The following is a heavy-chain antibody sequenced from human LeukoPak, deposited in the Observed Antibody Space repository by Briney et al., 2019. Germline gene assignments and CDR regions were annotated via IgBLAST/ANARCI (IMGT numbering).Heavy chain of an antibody. V-gene: IGHV4-4*07. CDR3: ARDKSGWEYYFDY. CDR2: IYTSGST. D-gene: IGHD6-19*01. J-gene: IGHJ4*02. CDR1: GGAISRYY. Sequence: SETLSLTCTVSGGAISRYYWSWIRQPAGKGLEWIGRIYTSGSTNYNPSLKSRVTMSVDTSKNQFSLKLSSVTAADTAVYYCARDKSGWEYYFDYWGQGTLVTVSS.